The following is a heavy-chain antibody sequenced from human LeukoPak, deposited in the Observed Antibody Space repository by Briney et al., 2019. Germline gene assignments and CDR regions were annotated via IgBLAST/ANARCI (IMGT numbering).Heavy chain of an antibody. CDR2: ISYDGSNK. J-gene: IGHJ4*02. Sequence: GSLRLSCAASGFTFSSYGMHWVRQAPGKGLEWVAVISYDGSNKYYADSVKGRFTISIDNSKNTLYLQMNSLRAEDTAVYYCAKDSGSPDYWGQGTLVTVSS. CDR1: GFTFSSYG. V-gene: IGHV3-30*18. D-gene: IGHD7-27*01. CDR3: AKDSGSPDY.